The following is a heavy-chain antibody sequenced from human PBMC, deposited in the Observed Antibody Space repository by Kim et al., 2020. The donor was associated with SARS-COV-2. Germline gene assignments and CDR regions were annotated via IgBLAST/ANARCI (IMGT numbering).Heavy chain of an antibody. CDR2: ISYDGSNK. J-gene: IGHJ3*02. CDR3: ARNSRSNAFDS. Sequence: GGSLRLSCAASGFTFSSYAMHWVRQAPGKGLEWVAVISYDGSNKYYADSVEGRFTISRDNSKNTLYLQMNSLRAEDTAVYYCARNSRSNAFDSWDQGTMV. D-gene: IGHD3-10*01. V-gene: IGHV3-30*04. CDR1: GFTFSSYA.